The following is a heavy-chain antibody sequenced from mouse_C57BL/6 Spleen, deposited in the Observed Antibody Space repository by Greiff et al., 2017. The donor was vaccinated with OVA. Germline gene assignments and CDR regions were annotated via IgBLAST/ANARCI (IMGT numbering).Heavy chain of an antibody. CDR2: INPSTGGT. V-gene: IGHV1-42*01. CDR3: ARYYDYDGWYFDV. CDR1: GYSFTGYY. D-gene: IGHD2-4*01. J-gene: IGHJ1*03. Sequence: VQLQQSGPELVKPGASVKISCKASGYSFTGYYMNWVKQSPEKSLEWIGEINPSTGGTTYNQKFKAKATLTVDKSSSTAYMQLKSLTSEDSAVDYCARYYDYDGWYFDVWGTGTTVTVSS.